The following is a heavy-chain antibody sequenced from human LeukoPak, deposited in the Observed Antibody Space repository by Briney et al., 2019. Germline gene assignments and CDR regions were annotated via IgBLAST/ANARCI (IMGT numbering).Heavy chain of an antibody. V-gene: IGHV3-15*01. CDR1: GFTFSIAW. J-gene: IGHJ3*02. CDR2: IKSRGDGETR. Sequence: GGSLRLSCAASGFTFSIAWMSWARQAPGKGLEWVGRIKSRGDGETRDYAAPVKDRFIISRDDSKNTLYLQMDSLRTEDTAIYYCAAVGEWLSNAFNTWGQGTLVTVSA. D-gene: IGHD3-3*01. CDR3: AAVGEWLSNAFNT.